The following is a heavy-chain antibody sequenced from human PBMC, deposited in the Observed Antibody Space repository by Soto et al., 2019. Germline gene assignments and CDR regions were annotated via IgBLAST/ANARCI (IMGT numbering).Heavy chain of an antibody. J-gene: IGHJ4*02. V-gene: IGHV4-4*02. Sequence: QVQLQESGPGLVKPSGTLSLTCAVSGDSISSHDWWSWVRQPPNKGLEWIAEFHHSGGTNYNPSLMSRATISVDNSKNQFSLKLISATAADTAVYYCVRNGYYSLDYWGQGTLVSVSS. CDR1: GDSISSHDW. CDR3: VRNGYYSLDY. D-gene: IGHD3-3*01. CDR2: FHHSGGT.